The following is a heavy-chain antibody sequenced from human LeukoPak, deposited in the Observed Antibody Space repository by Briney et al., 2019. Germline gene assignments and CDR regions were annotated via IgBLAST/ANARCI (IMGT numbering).Heavy chain of an antibody. V-gene: IGHV1-69*04. J-gene: IGHJ4*02. CDR2: IIPIFVIA. CDR1: GGTFSSNA. CDR3: ARDLGPGITGTKNVYFDY. D-gene: IGHD1-20*01. Sequence: SVKVSCKASGGTFSSNAISWVRQAPGQGLEWMGRIIPIFVIANYAQRFHGRVTITADTSTSTAYMELSSLRSEDTAVYYCARDLGPGITGTKNVYFDYWGQGTLVTVSS.